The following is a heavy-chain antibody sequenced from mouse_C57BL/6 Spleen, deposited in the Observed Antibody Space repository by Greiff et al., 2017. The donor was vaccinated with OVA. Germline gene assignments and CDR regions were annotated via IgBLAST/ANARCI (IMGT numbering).Heavy chain of an antibody. CDR1: GYTFTSYW. J-gene: IGHJ4*01. CDR3: AREEEYYSNYGYYAMDY. Sequence: QVQLQQPGAELVKPGASVKMSCKASGYTFTSYWITWVKQRPGQGLEWIGDIYPGSGSTNYNEKFKSKATLTVDTSSSTAYMQLSSLTSEDSAGYDCAREEEYYSNYGYYAMDYWGQGTSVTVSS. CDR2: IYPGSGST. V-gene: IGHV1-55*01. D-gene: IGHD2-5*01.